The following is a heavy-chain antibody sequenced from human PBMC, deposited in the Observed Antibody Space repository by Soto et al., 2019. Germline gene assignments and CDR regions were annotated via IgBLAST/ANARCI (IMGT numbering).Heavy chain of an antibody. Sequence: QVQLVQSGAEVKKPGSSVKVSCPASGGTFSRYGFTWVRQAPGQRFQWMGGIIPVFGITHYEPNFQGRLSVTADESTSTVYMELTSLRSDDTDIYFCARTYYQWEALPYFDFWGQATLVTVSS. CDR2: IIPVFGIT. J-gene: IGHJ4*02. CDR1: GGTFSRYG. D-gene: IGHD1-26*01. V-gene: IGHV1-69*01. CDR3: ARTYYQWEALPYFDF.